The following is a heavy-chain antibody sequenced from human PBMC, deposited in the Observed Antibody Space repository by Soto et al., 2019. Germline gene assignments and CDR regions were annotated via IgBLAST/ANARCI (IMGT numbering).Heavy chain of an antibody. J-gene: IGHJ4*02. D-gene: IGHD3-22*01. Sequence: SETLSLTCTVSGGSISSYYWSWIRQPPGRGLEWIGYIYYSGSTNYNPSLKSRVTISVDTSKNQFSLKLSSVTAADTAVYYCARDNGREQYYDSSGYWYYFDYWGQGTLVTVSS. V-gene: IGHV4-59*01. CDR1: GGSISSYY. CDR3: ARDNGREQYYDSSGYWYYFDY. CDR2: IYYSGST.